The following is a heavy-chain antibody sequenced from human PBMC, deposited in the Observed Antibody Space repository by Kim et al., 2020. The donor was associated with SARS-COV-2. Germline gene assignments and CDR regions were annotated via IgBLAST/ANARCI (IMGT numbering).Heavy chain of an antibody. CDR2: ISGSGGST. V-gene: IGHV3-23*01. Sequence: GGSLRLSCAASGFTFSSYAMSWVRQAPGKGLEWVSAISGSGGSTYYADSVKGRFTISRDNSKNTLYLQMNSLRAEDTAVYYCAKGPYGSGSYLTPNGYYYGMDVWGQGTTVTVSS. CDR3: AKGPYGSGSYLTPNGYYYGMDV. D-gene: IGHD3-10*01. J-gene: IGHJ6*02. CDR1: GFTFSSYA.